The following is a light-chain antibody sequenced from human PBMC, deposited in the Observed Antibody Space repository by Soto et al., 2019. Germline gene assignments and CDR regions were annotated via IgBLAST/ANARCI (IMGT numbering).Light chain of an antibody. CDR1: QSGSSSY. Sequence: EIVLTQSPGTLSLSPGERATLSCRASQSGSSSYLAWYQQKPGQAPKLLIYGASSRATGIPDRFSGSGSGTDFTLTITRLAPEDFAVYYCQQYGGSLTFGGGTKVEFK. V-gene: IGKV3-20*01. J-gene: IGKJ4*01. CDR3: QQYGGSLT. CDR2: GAS.